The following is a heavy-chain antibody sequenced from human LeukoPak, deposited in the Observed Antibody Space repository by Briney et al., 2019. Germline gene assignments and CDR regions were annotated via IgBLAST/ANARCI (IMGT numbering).Heavy chain of an antibody. CDR2: IVSDGSHT. V-gene: IGHV3-74*01. J-gene: IGHJ3*01. CDR3: ARDRGGDDAFDL. Sequence: GGSLRLSCAASGFTFSSHWMHWVRQAPGKGLEWLSRIVSDGSHTFYADSVKGRFTISRDNAKNTLSLQMNSLRVDDTAVYYCARDRGGDDAFDLWGHGTMVTVS. CDR1: GFTFSSHW. D-gene: IGHD2-21*01.